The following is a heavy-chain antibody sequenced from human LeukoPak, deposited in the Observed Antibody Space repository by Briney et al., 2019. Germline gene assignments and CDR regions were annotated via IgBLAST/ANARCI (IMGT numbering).Heavy chain of an antibody. J-gene: IGHJ6*03. CDR2: INNSGST. V-gene: IGHV4-34*01. Sequence: SETLSLTCAVYGGSFSGYYWNWIRQPPGQGLEWIGEINNSGSTNYNPSLKSRVTISVDTSKTQFSLKLSSVTAADTAVYYCARVGSGTYNYYYYYMDVWGKGTTVTVSS. CDR3: ARVGSGTYNYYYYYMDV. CDR1: GGSFSGYY. D-gene: IGHD3-10*01.